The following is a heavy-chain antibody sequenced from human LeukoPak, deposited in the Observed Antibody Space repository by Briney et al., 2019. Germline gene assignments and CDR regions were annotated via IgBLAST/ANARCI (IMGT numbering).Heavy chain of an antibody. J-gene: IGHJ3*02. CDR3: VRHISDYGGSPHRAFDI. Sequence: PSETLSLTCTVSGGSISSYYWSWIRQPPGKGLEWIGYIYYSGNTNYNPSLKSRVTISVDTSKNQFSLKLSSVTAADTAVYFCVRHISDYGGSPHRAFDIWGQGTMVTVSS. CDR1: GGSISSYY. D-gene: IGHD4-23*01. V-gene: IGHV4-59*08. CDR2: IYYSGNT.